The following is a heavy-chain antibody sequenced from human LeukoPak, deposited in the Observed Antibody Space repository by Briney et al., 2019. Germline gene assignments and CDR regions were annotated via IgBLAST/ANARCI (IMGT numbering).Heavy chain of an antibody. CDR3: ARAVTVRPTGLHFDY. Sequence: ASVKVSCKASGYTFTSYGISWVRQAPGQGLEWMGWISAYNGNTNYAQKLQGRVTMTTDTSTSTAYMELRSLRSDDTAVYYCARAVTVRPTGLHFDYWGQGTLVTVSS. V-gene: IGHV1-18*01. CDR2: ISAYNGNT. CDR1: GYTFTSYG. D-gene: IGHD1-14*01. J-gene: IGHJ4*02.